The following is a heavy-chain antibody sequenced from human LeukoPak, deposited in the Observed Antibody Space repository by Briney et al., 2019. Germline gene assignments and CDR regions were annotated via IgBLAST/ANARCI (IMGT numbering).Heavy chain of an antibody. Sequence: GASVKVSCKASGGTFSSYAISWVRQATGQGLEWMGWMNPNSGNTGYAQKFQGRVTMTRNTSITTAYMELSSLTSEDTAVYYCARRNYGDSRRWVDPWGQGTLVTVSS. V-gene: IGHV1-8*02. D-gene: IGHD4-17*01. CDR3: ARRNYGDSRRWVDP. CDR2: MNPNSGNT. CDR1: GGTFSSYA. J-gene: IGHJ5*02.